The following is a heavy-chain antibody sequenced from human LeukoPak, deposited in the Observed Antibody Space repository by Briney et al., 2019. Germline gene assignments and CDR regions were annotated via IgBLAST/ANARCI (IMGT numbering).Heavy chain of an antibody. CDR1: GYTFTSYY. V-gene: IGHV1-46*01. CDR2: INPSSAGT. CDR3: ARGPYYDFWSGQSTDYGMDV. D-gene: IGHD3-3*01. Sequence: ASVKVSCKASGYTFTSYYIHWVRQAPGQGLEWMGIINPSSAGTTYTQTFQGRVTITADESTSTAYMELSSLRSEDTAVYYCARGPYYDFWSGQSTDYGMDVWGQGTTVIVSS. J-gene: IGHJ6*02.